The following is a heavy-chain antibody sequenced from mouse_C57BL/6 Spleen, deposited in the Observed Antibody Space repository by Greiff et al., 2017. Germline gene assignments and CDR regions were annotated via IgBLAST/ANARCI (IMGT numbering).Heavy chain of an antibody. V-gene: IGHV14-4*01. Sequence: AQLQQSGAELVRPGASVKLSCTASGFNIKDDYMHWVKQRPEQGLEWIGWIDPENGDTEYASKFQGKATITADTSSNTAYLQLSSLTSEDTAVYYCTTLNGYAMDYWGQGTSVTVSS. J-gene: IGHJ4*01. CDR3: TTLNGYAMDY. CDR1: GFNIKDDY. CDR2: IDPENGDT.